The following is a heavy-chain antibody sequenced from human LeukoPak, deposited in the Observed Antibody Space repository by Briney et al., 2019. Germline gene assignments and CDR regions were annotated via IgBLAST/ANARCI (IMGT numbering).Heavy chain of an antibody. D-gene: IGHD2-21*02. CDR2: IDHSGST. V-gene: IGHV4-34*01. CDR3: ARGPPYIVVVTGIGFFDS. Sequence: SETLSLTCAVYGGSFSGYYWSWIRQPPGKGLEWIGEIDHSGSTNYNPSLKSRVTISVDTSKNQFSLKLSSVTAADTAVYYCARGPPYIVVVTGIGFFDSWGQGTLVTVSS. CDR1: GGSFSGYY. J-gene: IGHJ4*02.